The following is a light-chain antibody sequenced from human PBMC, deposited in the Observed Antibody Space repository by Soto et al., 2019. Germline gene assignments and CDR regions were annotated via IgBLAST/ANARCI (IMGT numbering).Light chain of an antibody. CDR3: QQYGRSPPWT. J-gene: IGKJ1*01. Sequence: EIVLTQSPGTLSLSPGERATLSCRASQSVSSSYLAWYQQKPGQAPRLLIYSASSRATGIPDRFSGSGSGIYFTLTISTLEPEDFAVYYCQQYGRSPPWTFGQGTKIEIK. CDR2: SAS. V-gene: IGKV3-20*01. CDR1: QSVSSSY.